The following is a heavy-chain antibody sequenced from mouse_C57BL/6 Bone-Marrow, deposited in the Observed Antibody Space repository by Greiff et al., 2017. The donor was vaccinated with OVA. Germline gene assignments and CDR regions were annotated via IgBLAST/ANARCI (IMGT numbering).Heavy chain of an antibody. D-gene: IGHD2-4*01. CDR3: ARPYYDYYWYFDV. V-gene: IGHV5-17*01. J-gene: IGHJ1*03. CDR1: GFTFSDYG. Sequence: EVMLVESGGGLVKPGGSLKLSCAASGFTFSDYGMHWVRQAPEKGLEWVAYISSGSSTIYYADTVKGRFTISRDNAKNTLFLQMTSLRSEDTAMYYCARPYYDYYWYFDVWGTGTTVTVSS. CDR2: ISSGSSTI.